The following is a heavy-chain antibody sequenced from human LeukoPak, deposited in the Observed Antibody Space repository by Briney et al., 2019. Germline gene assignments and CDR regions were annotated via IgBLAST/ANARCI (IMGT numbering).Heavy chain of an antibody. Sequence: ASVKVSCKVSGYTLTELSMHWVRQAPGKGLEWMGGFDPEDGETIYAQKFQGRVTMTEDTSTDTAYMELSSLRSEDTAVYYCATGYNDYGDSSFSWYDAFDIWGQGTMVTVSS. CDR2: FDPEDGET. J-gene: IGHJ3*02. CDR3: ATGYNDYGDSSFSWYDAFDI. D-gene: IGHD4-17*01. CDR1: GYTLTELS. V-gene: IGHV1-24*01.